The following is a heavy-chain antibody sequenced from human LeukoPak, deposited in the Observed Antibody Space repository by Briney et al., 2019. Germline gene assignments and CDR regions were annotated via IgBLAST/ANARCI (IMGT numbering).Heavy chain of an antibody. CDR3: ARDSYMFGSDY. CDR1: GFTFSSYS. V-gene: IGHV3-48*04. J-gene: IGHJ4*02. CDR2: ISNGGGTI. Sequence: GGSLRLSCAASGFTFSSYSMNWVRQAPGKGLEWVSYISNGGGTISYADSVKGRFTISRDNAKNSVFLQMNTLRAEDTAVYYCARDSYMFGSDYWGQGTLVTVSS. D-gene: IGHD3-10*02.